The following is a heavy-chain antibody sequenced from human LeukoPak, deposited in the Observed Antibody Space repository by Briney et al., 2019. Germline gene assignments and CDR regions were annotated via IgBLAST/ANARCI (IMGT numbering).Heavy chain of an antibody. J-gene: IGHJ4*02. CDR3: ARDQGLYCSSTSCPTLGHFDY. D-gene: IGHD2-2*01. CDR1: GFTFSSYA. Sequence: GGSLRLSCAASGFTFSSYAMSWVRQAPGKGLEWVSAISGSGGSTYYADSVKGRFTISRDNSKNTLYLQMNSLRAEDTAVYYCARDQGLYCSSTSCPTLGHFDYWGQGTLVTVSS. V-gene: IGHV3-23*01. CDR2: ISGSGGST.